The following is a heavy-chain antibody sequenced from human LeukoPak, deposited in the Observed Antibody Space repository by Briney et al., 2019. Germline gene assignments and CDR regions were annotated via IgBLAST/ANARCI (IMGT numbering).Heavy chain of an antibody. CDR1: GFTFSNAW. V-gene: IGHV3-15*01. Sequence: PGGSLRLSCAASGFTFSNAWMSWVRQAPGKGLEWVGRIKSKTDGGTTDFAAPVKGRFTISRDDSKNTLYLQMNSRKSEDTAVYYCVWFYPNDYWGQGTLVTVSS. J-gene: IGHJ4*02. D-gene: IGHD2/OR15-2a*01. CDR2: IKSKTDGGTT. CDR3: VWFYPNDY.